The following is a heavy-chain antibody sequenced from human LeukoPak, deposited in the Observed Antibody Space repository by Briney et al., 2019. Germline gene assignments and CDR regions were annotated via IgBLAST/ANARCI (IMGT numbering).Heavy chain of an antibody. CDR2: IYYSGST. J-gene: IGHJ5*02. D-gene: IGHD3-3*01. Sequence: SETLSLTCTVSGGSISSSSYYWGWIRQPPGKGLEWIGSIYYSGSTNYNPSLKSRVTISVDTSKNQFSLKLSSVTAADTAVYYCARGGNYDFWSGYYVSSYNWFDPWGQGTLVTVSS. V-gene: IGHV4-39*07. CDR1: GGSISSSSYY. CDR3: ARGGNYDFWSGYYVSSYNWFDP.